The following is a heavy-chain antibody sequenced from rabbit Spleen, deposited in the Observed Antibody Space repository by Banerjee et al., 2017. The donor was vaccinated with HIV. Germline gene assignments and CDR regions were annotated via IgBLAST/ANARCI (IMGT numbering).Heavy chain of an antibody. CDR1: GFSFTYIDY. Sequence: QSLEESGGDLVKPGASLTLTCTASGFSFTYIDYLCWVRQPPGKGPEWIACIAAGVSFTSYYATWAKGRFTISKTSSTTVTLQMTSLTAADTATYFCARNYVNAFDPWGQGTLVTVS. CDR3: ARNYVNAFDP. D-gene: IGHD1-1*01. CDR2: IAAGVSFTS. V-gene: IGHV1S40*01. J-gene: IGHJ2*01.